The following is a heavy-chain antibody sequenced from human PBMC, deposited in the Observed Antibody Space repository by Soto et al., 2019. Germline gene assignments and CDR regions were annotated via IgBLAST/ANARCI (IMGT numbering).Heavy chain of an antibody. Sequence: PSETLSLTYSVSGGSISSVGHYWTWFRQQPGKGLEWIGYIYYSGSTDYNPSLKSRVTISVDRSKNQFSLNLSSVTAADTAIYYWARESGGYASSTRYGLDVWGQGTTVTVSS. J-gene: IGHJ6*02. D-gene: IGHD6-25*01. CDR3: ARESGGYASSTRYGLDV. CDR2: IYYSGST. CDR1: GGSISSVGHY. V-gene: IGHV4-31*03.